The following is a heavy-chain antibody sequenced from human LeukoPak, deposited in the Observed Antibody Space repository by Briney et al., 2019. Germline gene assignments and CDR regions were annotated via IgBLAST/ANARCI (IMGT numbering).Heavy chain of an antibody. Sequence: ASVKVSCKASGYTFTGYYMHWVRQAPGQGLEWMGIINPSGGSTSYAQKFQGRVTMTRDTSTSTVYMELSSLRSEDTAVYYCARASSSWYQAPRIYSDYYGMDVWGQGTTVTVSS. CDR2: INPSGGST. CDR3: ARASSSWYQAPRIYSDYYGMDV. J-gene: IGHJ6*02. CDR1: GYTFTGYY. D-gene: IGHD6-13*01. V-gene: IGHV1-46*01.